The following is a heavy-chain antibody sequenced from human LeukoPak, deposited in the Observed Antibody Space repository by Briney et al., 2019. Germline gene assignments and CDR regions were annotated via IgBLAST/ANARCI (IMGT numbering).Heavy chain of an antibody. D-gene: IGHD3-10*01. V-gene: IGHV3-30*03. CDR2: ISYDGSNK. CDR3: ARGLMAYYYGMDV. Sequence: PGRSLRLSCAASGFTFSSYGMHWVRQAPGKGLEWVAVISYDGSNKYYADSVKGRFTISRDSSKNTLYLQMNSLRAEDTAVYYCARGLMAYYYGMDVWGQGTTVTVPS. J-gene: IGHJ6*02. CDR1: GFTFSSYG.